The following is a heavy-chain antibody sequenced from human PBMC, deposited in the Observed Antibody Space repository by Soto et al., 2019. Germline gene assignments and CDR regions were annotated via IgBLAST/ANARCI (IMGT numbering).Heavy chain of an antibody. CDR1: GFSFSNYW. V-gene: IGHV3-74*01. D-gene: IGHD7-27*01. CDR2: SSSDGSRT. CDR3: LRDNCGSDY. J-gene: IGHJ4*02. Sequence: EVQLVESGGGLVQPGGSLRLSCAASGFSFSNYWMQWVRQAPGKGLSWVSHSSSDGSRTTYADSVKGRFTTSRDNARDKLSLQMNSLTVEDTAVYSCLRDNCGSDYWVQGTLVTVSS.